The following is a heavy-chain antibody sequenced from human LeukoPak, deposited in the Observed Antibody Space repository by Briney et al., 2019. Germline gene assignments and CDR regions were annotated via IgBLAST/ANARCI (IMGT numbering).Heavy chain of an antibody. Sequence: GGSLRLSCAASGFTFSSYSMNWVRQAPGKGLEWVSYISSSSSTIYYADSVKGRFTISRDNAKNSLYLQMDSLRAEDTAVYYCARGPEGLDFWSGNWFDPWGQGTLVTVSS. CDR2: ISSSSSTI. J-gene: IGHJ5*02. D-gene: IGHD3-3*01. CDR1: GFTFSSYS. CDR3: ARGPEGLDFWSGNWFDP. V-gene: IGHV3-48*01.